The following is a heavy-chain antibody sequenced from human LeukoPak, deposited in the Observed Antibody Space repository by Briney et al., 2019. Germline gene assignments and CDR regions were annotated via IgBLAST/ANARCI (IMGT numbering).Heavy chain of an antibody. V-gene: IGHV4-39*01. D-gene: IGHD5-18*01. CDR2: IYYSGST. CDR3: ARGYSYGYSYYFDY. J-gene: IGHJ4*02. Sequence: SETLSLTCTVSGGSISSKSYYWGWIRQPPVKVLEWIGTIYYSGSTYHNPSLKSRVTISVDTSKKQFSLKLSSVTAADTAVYYCARGYSYGYSYYFDYWGQGTLVTVSS. CDR1: GGSISSKSYY.